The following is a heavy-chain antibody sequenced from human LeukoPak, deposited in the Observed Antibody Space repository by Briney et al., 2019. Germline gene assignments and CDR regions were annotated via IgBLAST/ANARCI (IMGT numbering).Heavy chain of an antibody. D-gene: IGHD5-18*01. V-gene: IGHV4-59*01. Sequence: SETLSLTCTVSGGPISSYYWSWIRQPPGKGLEWIGYIYYSGSTNYNPSLKSRVTISVDTSKNQFSLKLSSVTAADTAVYYCARAPPGYSYGPFDYWGQGTLVTVSS. J-gene: IGHJ4*02. CDR3: ARAPPGYSYGPFDY. CDR2: IYYSGST. CDR1: GGPISSYY.